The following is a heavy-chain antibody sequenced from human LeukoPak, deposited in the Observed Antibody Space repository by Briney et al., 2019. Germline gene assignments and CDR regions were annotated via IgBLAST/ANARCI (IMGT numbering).Heavy chain of an antibody. CDR1: GFTFSSYG. CDR3: AKDADYYGSGSYYYFDY. J-gene: IGHJ4*02. CDR2: IRYDGSNK. D-gene: IGHD3-10*01. Sequence: GGSLRLSCAASGFTFSSYGMHWVRQAPGKGLEWVAFIRYDGSNKYYADSVKGRFTISRDNSKNTLYLQMNSLRAEDTAVYYCAKDADYYGSGSYYYFDYWGQGTLVIVSS. V-gene: IGHV3-30*02.